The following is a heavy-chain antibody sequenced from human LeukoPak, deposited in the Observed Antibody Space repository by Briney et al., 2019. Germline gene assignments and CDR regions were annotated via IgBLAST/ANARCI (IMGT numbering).Heavy chain of an antibody. Sequence: SETLSLTCAVSGGSFSGYYWSWIRQPPGKGLEWIGEINHSGSTNYNPSLKRRVTISVDTSKNQFSLKLSSVTAADTAVYYCARGSLRYFDWLYGYYGMDVWGQGTTVTVSS. CDR2: INHSGST. CDR1: GGSFSGYY. D-gene: IGHD3-9*01. V-gene: IGHV4-34*01. CDR3: ARGSLRYFDWLYGYYGMDV. J-gene: IGHJ6*02.